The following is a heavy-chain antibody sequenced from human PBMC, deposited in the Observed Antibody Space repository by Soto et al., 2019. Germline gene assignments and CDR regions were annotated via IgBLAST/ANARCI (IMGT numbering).Heavy chain of an antibody. V-gene: IGHV3-23*01. CDR2: SRGSDGST. D-gene: IGHD7-27*01. CDR3: VKGNWGDY. CDR1: GFTFITYD. Sequence: EVQLLESGGGSVQPGGSLRLSCAASGFTFITYDMTWVHQAPGKGLEWVSVSRGSDGSTYYADSVKGRFTISRDNSKNTVYLQMNSLSADDTAIYYCVKGNWGDYWAQGTLVTVSS. J-gene: IGHJ4*02.